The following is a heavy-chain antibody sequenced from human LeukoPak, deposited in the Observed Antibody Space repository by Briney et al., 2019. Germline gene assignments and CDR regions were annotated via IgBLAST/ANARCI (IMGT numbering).Heavy chain of an antibody. CDR1: GVSISSSNSY. CDR2: IYYSGST. CDR3: ARGWDVVRGVITWFDP. D-gene: IGHD3-10*01. V-gene: IGHV4-39*01. Sequence: SETLSLTCTDSGVSISSSNSYWGSIRQPPGKGLEWIGSIYYSGSTYYNPSLKSRVTISVDTSKNQFSLKLSSVTAADTAVYYCARGWDVVRGVITWFDPWGQGTLVTVSS. J-gene: IGHJ5*02.